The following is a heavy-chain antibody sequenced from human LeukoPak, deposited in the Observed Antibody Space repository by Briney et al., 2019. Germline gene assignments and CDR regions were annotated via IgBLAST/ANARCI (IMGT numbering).Heavy chain of an antibody. Sequence: PSETLSLTCTVSGGSISTYYWSWIRHPPGKGLEWIGYIYYSGSTKYNPSLKSRVTISVDTSKNQFSLKLSSVTAADTAVYYCARAQWLPPSFDYWGQGNLVTVSS. CDR3: ARAQWLPPSFDY. V-gene: IGHV4-59*13. J-gene: IGHJ4*02. D-gene: IGHD6-19*01. CDR1: GGSISTYY. CDR2: IYYSGST.